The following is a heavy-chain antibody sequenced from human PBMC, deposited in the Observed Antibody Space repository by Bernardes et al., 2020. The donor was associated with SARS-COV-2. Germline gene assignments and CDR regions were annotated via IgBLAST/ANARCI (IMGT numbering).Heavy chain of an antibody. CDR3: ARVRMMDRDDRGNYYGMDV. J-gene: IGHJ6*02. D-gene: IGHD3-10*01. Sequence: ASVKVSCKTSGYPFTRHIISWVRQAPGQGLEWLGWIAAYNYNTKYTQKYQDRVSITIDIPASTAYMELRSLGSDDTAVYYCARVRMMDRDDRGNYYGMDVWGQGTTVTVAS. CDR1: GYPFTRHI. V-gene: IGHV1-18*01. CDR2: IAAYNYNT.